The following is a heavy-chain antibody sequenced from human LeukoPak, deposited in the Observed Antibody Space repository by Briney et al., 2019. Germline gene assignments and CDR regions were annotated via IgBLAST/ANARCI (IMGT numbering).Heavy chain of an antibody. V-gene: IGHV4-4*07. CDR3: ARAYYFGSGSCGMDV. J-gene: IGHJ6*02. CDR1: GGSIGSYY. CDR2: IYTSGST. D-gene: IGHD3-10*01. Sequence: SETLSLTCTVSGGSIGSYYWTWIRQPAGKGLEWIGRIYTSGSTYYNSSLRSRVTMSMDTSTNQFSLKLTSVTAADTAVYYCARAYYFGSGSCGMDVWGQGTTVTVSS.